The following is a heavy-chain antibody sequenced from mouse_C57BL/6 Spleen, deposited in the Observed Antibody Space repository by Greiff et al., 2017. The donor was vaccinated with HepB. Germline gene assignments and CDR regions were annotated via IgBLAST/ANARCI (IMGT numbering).Heavy chain of an antibody. CDR2: IYPGDGDT. V-gene: IGHV1-82*01. Sequence: QVQLQQSGPELVKPGASVKISCKASGYAFSSSWMNWVKQRPGKGLEWIGRIYPGDGDTNYNGKFKGKATLTADKSSSTAYMQLSSLTSEDSAVYFCATITTVVATGDYFDYWGQGTTLTVSS. CDR3: ATITTVVATGDYFDY. CDR1: GYAFSSSW. D-gene: IGHD1-1*01. J-gene: IGHJ2*01.